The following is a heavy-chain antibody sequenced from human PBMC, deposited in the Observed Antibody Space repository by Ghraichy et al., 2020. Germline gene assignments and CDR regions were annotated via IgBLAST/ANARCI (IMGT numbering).Heavy chain of an antibody. J-gene: IGHJ4*02. Sequence: SETLSLTCTVSGGSISSYYWSWIRQPPGKGLEWIGYIYYSGSTNYNPSLKSRVTISVDTSKNQFSLKLSSVTAADTAVYYCARDHYDSSGYYGFDYWGQGTLVTVSS. CDR3: ARDHYDSSGYYGFDY. V-gene: IGHV4-59*01. D-gene: IGHD3-22*01. CDR2: IYYSGST. CDR1: GGSISSYY.